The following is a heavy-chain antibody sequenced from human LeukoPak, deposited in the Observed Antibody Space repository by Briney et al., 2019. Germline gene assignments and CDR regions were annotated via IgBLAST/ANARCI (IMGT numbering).Heavy chain of an antibody. D-gene: IGHD3-22*01. J-gene: IGHJ4*02. CDR3: ARDSGYYDSSGYVPPRFDY. CDR1: GFTFSTYA. CDR2: IYSGGST. Sequence: GGSLRLSCAASGFTFSTYAMSWVRQAPGKGLEWVLVIYSGGSTYYADSVKGRFTISRDNSKNTLYLQMNSLRAEDTAVYYCARDSGYYDSSGYVPPRFDYWGQGTLVTVSS. V-gene: IGHV3-53*01.